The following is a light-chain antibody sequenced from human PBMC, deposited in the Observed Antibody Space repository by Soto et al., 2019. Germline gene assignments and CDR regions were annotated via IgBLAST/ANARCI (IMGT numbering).Light chain of an antibody. CDR1: QSVYTN. Sequence: EIVMTQSPATLSVSPGERATLSCRASQSVYTNLAWYQQKPGQAPRLVIYGASTRATDIPARFSGSGSGSDFTLTISNLQSEDFAVYYCQQYNNWPRTFGQGTKVEIK. CDR2: GAS. J-gene: IGKJ1*01. CDR3: QQYNNWPRT. V-gene: IGKV3-15*01.